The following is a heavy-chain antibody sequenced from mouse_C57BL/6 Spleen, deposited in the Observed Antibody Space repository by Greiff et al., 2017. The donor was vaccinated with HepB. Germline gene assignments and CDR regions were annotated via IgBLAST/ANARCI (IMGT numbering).Heavy chain of an antibody. CDR1: GYTFTSYD. Sequence: VQLQESGPELVKPGASVKLSCKASGYTFTSYDINWVKQRPGQGLEWIGWIYPRDGSTKYNEKFKGKATLTVDTSSSTAYMELHSLTSEDSAVYFCARSLYYYGSSPFYFDYWGQGTTLTVSS. J-gene: IGHJ2*01. CDR3: ARSLYYYGSSPFYFDY. CDR2: IYPRDGST. V-gene: IGHV1-85*01. D-gene: IGHD1-1*01.